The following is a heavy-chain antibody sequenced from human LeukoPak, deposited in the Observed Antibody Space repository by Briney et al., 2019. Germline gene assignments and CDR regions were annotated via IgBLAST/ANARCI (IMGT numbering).Heavy chain of an antibody. D-gene: IGHD6-19*01. CDR1: GFTFSSYG. V-gene: IGHV3-30*02. J-gene: IGHJ6*03. CDR2: IRYDGSNK. Sequence: GGSLRLSCAASGFTFSSYGMHWVRQAPGKGLEWVAFIRYDGSNKYYADSVKGRFTISRDNSKNTLYLQMNSLRAEDTAVYYCAKDSSYSSGWYYYYMDVWGKGTTVTISS. CDR3: AKDSSYSSGWYYYYMDV.